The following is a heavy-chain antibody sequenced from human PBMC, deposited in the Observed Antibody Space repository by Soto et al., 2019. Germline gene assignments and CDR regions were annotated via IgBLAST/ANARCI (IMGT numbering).Heavy chain of an antibody. CDR2: VDPDNVHT. D-gene: IGHD6-13*01. V-gene: IGHV1-18*01. CDR1: GYGFSNYV. J-gene: IGHJ6*02. CDR3: ARVGTAGTAVGDYYYYGMDV. Sequence: ASVKVSCKTSGYGFSNYVVSWVRQAPGQGLEWVGRVDPDNVHTKYAQKLQGRVTMTTDTSTSTAYMELRSLRSDDTAVYYCARVGTAGTAVGDYYYYGMDVWGQGTTVTVSS.